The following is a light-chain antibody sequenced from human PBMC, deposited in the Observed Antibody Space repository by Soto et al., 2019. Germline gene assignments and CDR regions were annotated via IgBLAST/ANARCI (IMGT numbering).Light chain of an antibody. CDR2: DVS. J-gene: IGLJ1*01. Sequence: QSALTQPASVSGSPGQSITISCTGTSSEVGGYNYVSWYQQHPGKDPKLKIYDVSNRPSGVSNRFSGSKSGNTASLTIFGLQAEDEADYYCSSYTSSSTLVFGTGTKVTVL. CDR3: SSYTSSSTLV. V-gene: IGLV2-14*01. CDR1: SSEVGGYNY.